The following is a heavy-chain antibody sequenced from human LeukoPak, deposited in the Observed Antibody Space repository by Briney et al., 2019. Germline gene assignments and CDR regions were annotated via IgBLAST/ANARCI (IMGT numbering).Heavy chain of an antibody. V-gene: IGHV3-11*01. CDR2: ISSSGSTI. CDR3: ATQYYYDLAFDY. J-gene: IGHJ4*02. CDR1: GFTFSDYY. D-gene: IGHD3-22*01. Sequence: GGSLRLSCAASGFTFSDYYMSWIRQAPGKGLEWVSYISSSGSTIYYADSVKGRFTISRDNAKNSLYLQMNSLRAEDTAVCYCATQYYYDLAFDYWGQGTLVTVSS.